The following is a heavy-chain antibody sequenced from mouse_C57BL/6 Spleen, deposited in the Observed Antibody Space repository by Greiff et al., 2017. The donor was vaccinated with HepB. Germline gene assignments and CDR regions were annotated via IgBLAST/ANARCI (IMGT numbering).Heavy chain of an antibody. J-gene: IGHJ4*01. V-gene: IGHV5-17*01. CDR2: ISSGSSTI. D-gene: IGHD1-1*01. CDR3: ARSYYYGSSYPCYAMDY. Sequence: DVQLVESGGGLVKPGGSLKISCAASGFTFSDYGMHWVRQAPEKGLEWVAYISSGSSTIYYADKVKGRFTISRDNAKNTLFLQMTSLRSEDTAMYYCARSYYYGSSYPCYAMDYWGQGTSVTVSS. CDR1: GFTFSDYG.